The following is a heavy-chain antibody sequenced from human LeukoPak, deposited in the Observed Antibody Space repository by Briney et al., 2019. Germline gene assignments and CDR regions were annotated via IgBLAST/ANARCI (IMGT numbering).Heavy chain of an antibody. CDR3: ARRSYSSGWYRTNWFDP. Sequence: SETLSLTCTVSGGSISSYYWSWIRQPPGKGLEWIGYIYYSGSTNYNLSLKSRVTISVDTSKNQFSLKLSSVTAADTAVYYCARRSYSSGWYRTNWFDPWGQGTLVTVSS. CDR1: GGSISSYY. J-gene: IGHJ5*02. CDR2: IYYSGST. D-gene: IGHD6-19*01. V-gene: IGHV4-59*01.